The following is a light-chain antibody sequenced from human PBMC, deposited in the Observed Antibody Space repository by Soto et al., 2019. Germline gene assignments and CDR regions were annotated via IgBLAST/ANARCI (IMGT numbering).Light chain of an antibody. J-gene: IGKJ4*01. CDR3: QQYGTSRLT. Sequence: EIVLTQSPGTLSLSPGERATLSCRASQSVSNSYLAWYQQKPAQAPRLLIYGASSRATGIPDRFSGSGSGTDFTLTISRLEPEDFAVYSCQQYGTSRLTFGGGTKVEIK. CDR1: QSVSNSY. CDR2: GAS. V-gene: IGKV3-20*01.